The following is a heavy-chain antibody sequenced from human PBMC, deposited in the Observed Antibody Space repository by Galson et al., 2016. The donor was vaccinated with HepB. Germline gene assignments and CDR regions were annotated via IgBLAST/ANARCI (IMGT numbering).Heavy chain of an antibody. Sequence: SLRLSCAASGFDFNDSSMHWVRQSPGKGLEWVAGISFDGRNGYYADSVKGRFIISRDSSKKTVYLQMNSLRSKDTAVYYCARSAAGRTATTTLAWGQGSWSPSPQ. CDR1: GFDFNDSS. D-gene: IGHD4-17*01. J-gene: IGHJ5*02. CDR3: ARSAAGRTATTTLA. V-gene: IGHV3-30-3*01. CDR2: ISFDGRNG.